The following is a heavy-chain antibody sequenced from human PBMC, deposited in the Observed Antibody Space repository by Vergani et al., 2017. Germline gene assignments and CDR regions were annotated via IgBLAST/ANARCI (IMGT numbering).Heavy chain of an antibody. CDR1: GGTFSSYA. CDR3: AREELEY. V-gene: IGHV7-4-1*02. Sequence: QVQLVQSGAEVKKPGSSVKVSCKASGGTFSSYAISWVRQAPGQGLEWMGWINTNTGDPMYAQGLTGRFVFSLDTSVNTEYLQINSLKAEDSAVYYCAREELEYWGQGTLVTVSS. J-gene: IGHJ4*02. CDR2: INTNTGDP. D-gene: IGHD2/OR15-2a*01.